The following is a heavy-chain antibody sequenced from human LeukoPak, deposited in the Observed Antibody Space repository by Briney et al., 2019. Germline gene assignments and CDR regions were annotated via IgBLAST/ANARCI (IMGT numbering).Heavy chain of an antibody. Sequence: GGSLRLSCAASGFTFSSYAMSWVRQAPGKGLEWVSAISGSGGSTYYADSVKGRFTISRDNSENTLYLQMNSLRAEDTAVYYCATIGGGYDLQYYYYYGMDVWGQGTTVTVSS. CDR2: ISGSGGST. CDR1: GFTFSSYA. V-gene: IGHV3-23*01. CDR3: ATIGGGYDLQYYYYYGMDV. D-gene: IGHD5-12*01. J-gene: IGHJ6*02.